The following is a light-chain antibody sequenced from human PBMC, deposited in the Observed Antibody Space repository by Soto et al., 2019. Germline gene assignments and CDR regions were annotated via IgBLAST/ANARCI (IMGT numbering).Light chain of an antibody. CDR2: VAS. V-gene: IGKV1-39*01. CDR3: QQSYNTPRT. CDR1: QSISTY. Sequence: DIQMTQSPSSLSASVGDRVTITCRASQSISTYLNWYQQKPGKAPKFLISVASSLHSGVPSRFSGSGSGTEFTLTISSLQPEDFATYYCQQSYNTPRTFGQGTKVEIK. J-gene: IGKJ1*01.